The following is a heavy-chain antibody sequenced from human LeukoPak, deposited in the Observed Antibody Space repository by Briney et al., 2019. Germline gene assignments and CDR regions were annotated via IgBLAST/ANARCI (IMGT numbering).Heavy chain of an antibody. CDR3: ARLASTEMATPRFDY. D-gene: IGHD5-24*01. CDR1: GGSISSYY. CDR2: IYYSGST. Sequence: PSETLSLTCTVSGGSISSYYWSWIRQPPGKGLEWIGHIYYSGSTNYNPSLKSRVTISVDTSKNQFSLKLSSVTAADTAVYYCARLASTEMATPRFDYWGQGTLVTVSS. V-gene: IGHV4-59*08. J-gene: IGHJ4*02.